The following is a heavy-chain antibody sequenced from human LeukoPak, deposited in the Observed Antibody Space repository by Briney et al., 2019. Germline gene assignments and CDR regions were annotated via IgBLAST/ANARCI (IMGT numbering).Heavy chain of an antibody. J-gene: IGHJ4*02. CDR3: ARGPLNYYDSSGCDY. V-gene: IGHV3-23*01. CDR2: ISGSGGST. Sequence: GGSLRLSCAASGFTFSSYAMTWVRQAPGKGLEWVSGISGSGGSTYYADSVKGRFTISRDNSKNTLYLQMNSLRAEDTAVYYCARGPLNYYDSSGCDYWGQGTLVAVSS. D-gene: IGHD3-22*01. CDR1: GFTFSSYA.